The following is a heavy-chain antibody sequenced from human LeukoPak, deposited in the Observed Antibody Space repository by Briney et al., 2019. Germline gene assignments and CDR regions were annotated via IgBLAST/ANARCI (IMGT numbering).Heavy chain of an antibody. J-gene: IGHJ4*02. V-gene: IGHV3-64*01. D-gene: IGHD3-22*01. CDR3: ARGVHYDYDSSGYHIVAPPDY. Sequence: GGSLRLSCAASGFTFSSYAMHWVRQAPGKGLEYVSAISSNGGSTYYANSVKGRFTISRDNSKNTLYLQMGSLRAEDMAVYYCARGVHYDYDSSGYHIVAPPDYWGQGTLVTVSS. CDR2: ISSNGGST. CDR1: GFTFSSYA.